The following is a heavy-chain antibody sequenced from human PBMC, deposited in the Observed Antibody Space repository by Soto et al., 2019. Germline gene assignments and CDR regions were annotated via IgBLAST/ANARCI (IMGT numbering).Heavy chain of an antibody. V-gene: IGHV3-23*01. CDR2: ISGSGGST. CDR3: AKGEQATTKTRGAFDI. Sequence: EVQLLESGGGLVQPGGSLRLSCAASGFTFSSYAMSWVRQAPGKGLEWVSAISGSGGSTYYADSVKGRFTISRDNSKKRLYLEMTSLRAEDTAVYYWAKGEQATTKTRGAFDILGQGTMVIFSS. D-gene: IGHD5-12*01. J-gene: IGHJ3*02. CDR1: GFTFSSYA.